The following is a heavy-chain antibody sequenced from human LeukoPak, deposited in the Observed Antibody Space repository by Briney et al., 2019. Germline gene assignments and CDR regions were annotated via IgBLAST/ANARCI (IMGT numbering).Heavy chain of an antibody. V-gene: IGHV4-4*02. J-gene: IGHJ6*03. CDR2: IYHSGST. CDR1: GGSISSSNW. Sequence: SETLSLTCTVSGGSISSSNWWSWVRQPPGKGLEWIGEIYHSGSTNYNPSLKSRVTISVDKSKNQFSLKLSSVTAADTAVYYCASTTLELLPYYYYYYYMDVWGKGTTVTVSS. CDR3: ASTTLELLPYYYYYYYMDV. D-gene: IGHD1-26*01.